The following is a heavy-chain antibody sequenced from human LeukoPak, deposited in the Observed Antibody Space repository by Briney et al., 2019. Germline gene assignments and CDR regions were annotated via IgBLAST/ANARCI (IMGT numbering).Heavy chain of an antibody. Sequence: SVKVSCKASGGAFSNFAISWVRQAPGQGLEWMGGVIPLFGTANYAQRFQGRVTITADESTSTVYMELSSLRSEDTAVYYCQGNYYDSSFDIWGQGTMVTVSS. D-gene: IGHD3-22*01. CDR3: QGNYYDSSFDI. J-gene: IGHJ3*02. CDR1: GGAFSNFA. CDR2: VIPLFGTA. V-gene: IGHV1-69*13.